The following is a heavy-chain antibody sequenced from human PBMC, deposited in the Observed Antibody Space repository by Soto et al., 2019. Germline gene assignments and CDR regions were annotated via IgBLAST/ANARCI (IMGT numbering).Heavy chain of an antibody. V-gene: IGHV1-3*01. CDR1: GGTFGSYA. J-gene: IGHJ4*02. D-gene: IGHD3-9*01. Sequence: GASVKVSCKASGGTFGSYAISWVRQAPGQGLEWMGWINAINGNAKYSQKFQGRVTITRDTSASTAYMELSSLRSEDTAVYYCARARYFDWLPDALDYWGQGTLVTVSS. CDR3: ARARYFDWLPDALDY. CDR2: INAINGNA.